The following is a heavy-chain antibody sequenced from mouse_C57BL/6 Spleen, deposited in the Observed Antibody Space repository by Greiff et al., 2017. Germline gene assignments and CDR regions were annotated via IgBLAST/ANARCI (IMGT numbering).Heavy chain of an antibody. Sequence: LQESGPELVKPGASVKISCKASGYSFTSYYIHWVKQRPGQGLEWIGWIYPGSGNTKYNEKFKGKATLTADTSSSTAYMQLSSLTSEDSAVYYCARDYGPYFDVWGTGTTVTVSS. CDR2: IYPGSGNT. V-gene: IGHV1-66*01. CDR1: GYSFTSYY. J-gene: IGHJ1*03. D-gene: IGHD1-1*02. CDR3: ARDYGPYFDV.